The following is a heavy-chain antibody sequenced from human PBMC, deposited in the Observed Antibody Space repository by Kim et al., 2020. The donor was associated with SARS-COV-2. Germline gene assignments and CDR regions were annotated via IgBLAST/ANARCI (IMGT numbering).Heavy chain of an antibody. CDR3: ARSSAGSWFFDY. J-gene: IGHJ4*02. Sequence: YSVAAVKGRFTISRDRPKNSLYLQMNSLRAEDTAVYYCARSSAGSWFFDYWGQGTLVTVSS. V-gene: IGHV3-7*04. D-gene: IGHD6-13*01.